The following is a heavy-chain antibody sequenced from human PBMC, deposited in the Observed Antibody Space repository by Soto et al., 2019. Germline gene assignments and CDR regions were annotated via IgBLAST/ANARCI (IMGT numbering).Heavy chain of an antibody. D-gene: IGHD5-18*01. J-gene: IGHJ3*01. Sequence: QAQLQESGPGLVKPSQTLSLTCTVSGDSISSGGYYCSWIRQHPGKGLEWIGYMYYSGRTYYNPSLKCRATISVDTSKKQYSLKLSPVTAADTAVYYCARGHVDTAMARWGQGTMVTVSS. V-gene: IGHV4-31*03. CDR2: MYYSGRT. CDR3: ARGHVDTAMAR. CDR1: GDSISSGGYY.